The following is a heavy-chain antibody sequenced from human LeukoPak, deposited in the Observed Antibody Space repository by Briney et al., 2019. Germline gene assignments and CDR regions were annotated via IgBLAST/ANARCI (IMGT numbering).Heavy chain of an antibody. J-gene: IGHJ4*02. Sequence: ETLSLTCGVSGGSISSSYWWSWVRQAPGKGLEWVSVIYSGGSTYYADSVKGRFTISRDNSKNTLYLQMNSLRAEDTAVYYCARGGPAAGRFDYWGQGTLVTVSS. CDR3: ARGGPAAGRFDY. CDR2: IYSGGST. CDR1: GGSISSSYW. V-gene: IGHV3-66*01. D-gene: IGHD6-13*01.